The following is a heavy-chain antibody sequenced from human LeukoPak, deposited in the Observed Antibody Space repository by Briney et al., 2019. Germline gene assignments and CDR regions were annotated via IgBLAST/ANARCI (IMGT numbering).Heavy chain of an antibody. V-gene: IGHV3-48*03. CDR3: AREGSSDCRFDY. CDR1: GFTFSDYK. CDR2: LNAFGNTI. Sequence: GGSLRLSCAASGFTFSDYKMHWVRQAPGKGLEWVSYLNAFGNTIDYADSVRGRFTISRDNTKNSLYLQMNSLRAEDTAVYFCAREGSSDCRFDYWGQGTLVTVSS. D-gene: IGHD6-19*01. J-gene: IGHJ4*02.